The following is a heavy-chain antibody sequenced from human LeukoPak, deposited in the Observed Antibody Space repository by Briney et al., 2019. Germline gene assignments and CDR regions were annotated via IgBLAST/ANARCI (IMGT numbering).Heavy chain of an antibody. J-gene: IGHJ3*02. CDR2: ISSNGGST. CDR1: GFTFSSYA. V-gene: IGHV3-64*01. D-gene: IGHD2-2*01. Sequence: GGSLRLSCAASGFTFSSYAMHWVRQAPGKGLEYVSAISSNGGSTYYANSVKGRFTISRDNSKNTLYLQMGSLRAEDMAVYYCATSHIVVVPALPVGAFDIWGQGTMVTVSS. CDR3: ATSHIVVVPALPVGAFDI.